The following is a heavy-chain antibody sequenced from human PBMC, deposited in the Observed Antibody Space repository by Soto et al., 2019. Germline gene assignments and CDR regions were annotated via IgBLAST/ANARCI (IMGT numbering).Heavy chain of an antibody. CDR2: IYYSGST. CDR3: ARHLAYYYDSSGYSPYYFDY. D-gene: IGHD3-22*01. J-gene: IGHJ4*02. Sequence: QLQLQESGPGLVKPSETLSLTCTVSGGSISSSSYYWGWIRQPPGKGLEWIGSIYYSGSTYYNPSLNSRVTISVDTSKNQFSLKLSSVTAADTAVYYCARHLAYYYDSSGYSPYYFDYWGQGTLVTVSS. CDR1: GGSISSSSYY. V-gene: IGHV4-39*01.